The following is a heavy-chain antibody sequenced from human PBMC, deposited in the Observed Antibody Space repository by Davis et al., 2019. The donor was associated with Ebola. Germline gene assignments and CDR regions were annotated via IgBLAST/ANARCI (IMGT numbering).Heavy chain of an antibody. CDR1: GYTFTSYG. CDR2: ISAYNGNT. V-gene: IGHV1-18*01. Sequence: AASVTVSCKASGYTFTSYGISWVRQAPGQGLEWMGWISAYNGNTNYAQKLQGRVTMTTDTSTSTAYMELRSLGSDDTAVYYCARDRIPYSSSSNWFDPWGQGTLVTVSS. D-gene: IGHD6-13*01. J-gene: IGHJ5*02. CDR3: ARDRIPYSSSSNWFDP.